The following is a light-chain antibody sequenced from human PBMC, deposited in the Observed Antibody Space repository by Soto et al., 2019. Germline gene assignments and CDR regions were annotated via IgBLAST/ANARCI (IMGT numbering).Light chain of an antibody. J-gene: IGLJ2*01. CDR1: SSDVGDFNY. V-gene: IGLV2-14*03. Sequence: QSALTQPASVSGSPGRSVTLSCTGSSSDVGDFNYVSWYQHLPGRAPKLIIYDVTNRPSGISYRFSASKSGRTASLTISGLQAEDEADYYCSSYSSSSTHVVFGGGTKLTVL. CDR3: SSYSSSSTHVV. CDR2: DVT.